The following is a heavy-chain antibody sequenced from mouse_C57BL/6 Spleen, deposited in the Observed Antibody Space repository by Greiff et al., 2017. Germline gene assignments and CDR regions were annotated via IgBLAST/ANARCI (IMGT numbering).Heavy chain of an antibody. CDR1: GFNIKNTY. V-gene: IGHV14-3*01. Sequence: EVQLQQSVAELVRPGASVKLSCTASGFNIKNTYMHWVKQRPEQGLEWIGRIDPANGNTKYAPKFQGKATITADPSSNTAYLQLSSLTSEDTAVYYCAPNYYGSSYEYFDVWGTGTTVTVSS. D-gene: IGHD1-1*01. CDR2: IDPANGNT. CDR3: APNYYGSSYEYFDV. J-gene: IGHJ1*03.